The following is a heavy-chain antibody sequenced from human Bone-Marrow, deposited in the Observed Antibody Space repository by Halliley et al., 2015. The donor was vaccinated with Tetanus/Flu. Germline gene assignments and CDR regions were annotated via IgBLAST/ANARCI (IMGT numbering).Heavy chain of an antibody. V-gene: IGHV3-23*01. CDR1: RFTFRNYV. CDR2: ISASGVST. Sequence: SLRLSCAASRFTFRNYVMTWVRQAPGKGLEWVSAISASGVSTYYADSVKGRFTISRDNSKNTLSVEMNSLRAEDTAVYFCAKVQGGDGSPPGSDAFDIWGQGTMVTVS. CDR3: AKVQGGDGSPPGSDAFDI. D-gene: IGHD3-16*01. J-gene: IGHJ3*02.